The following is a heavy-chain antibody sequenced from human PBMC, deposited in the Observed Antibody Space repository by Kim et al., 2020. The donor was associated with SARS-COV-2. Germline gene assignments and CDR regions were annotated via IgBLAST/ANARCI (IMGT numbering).Heavy chain of an antibody. CDR2: IYYSGST. Sequence: SETLSLTCTVSGGSISSSSYYWGWIRQPPGKGLEWIGSIYYSGSTYYNPSLKSRVTISVDTSKNQFSLKLSSVTAADTAVYYCARDYYGSGSYYKNGGYFDYWGQGTLVTVSS. CDR3: ARDYYGSGSYYKNGGYFDY. D-gene: IGHD3-10*01. V-gene: IGHV4-39*07. CDR1: GGSISSSSYY. J-gene: IGHJ4*02.